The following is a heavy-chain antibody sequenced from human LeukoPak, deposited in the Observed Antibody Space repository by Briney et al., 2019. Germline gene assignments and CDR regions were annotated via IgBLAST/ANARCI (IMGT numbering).Heavy chain of an antibody. Sequence: PGGSLRLSCAASGFTFSSYAMSWVRQAPGKGLEWVSAISGSGGSTYYADSVKGRFTISRDNSKNTLYLQMNSLRAEDTAVYYCAKDTHYYDSSGSSDYWGQGTLVTVSS. D-gene: IGHD3-22*01. V-gene: IGHV3-23*01. J-gene: IGHJ4*02. CDR1: GFTFSSYA. CDR2: ISGSGGST. CDR3: AKDTHYYDSSGSSDY.